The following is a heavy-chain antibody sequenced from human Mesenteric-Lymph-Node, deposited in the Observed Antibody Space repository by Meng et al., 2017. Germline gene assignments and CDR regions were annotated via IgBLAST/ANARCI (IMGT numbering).Heavy chain of an antibody. CDR3: ARGGGNSWYIDY. CDR2: INHSGST. D-gene: IGHD6-13*01. Sequence: QVQLQQWGPGLVKPSETRSLTCAVHGGSVSGYYGSWIRQPPGKGLEWIGEINHSGSTNYNPSLKSRVTISVDTSKNQFSLKLSSVTAADTAVYYCARGGGNSWYIDYWGQGTLVTVSS. CDR1: GGSVSGYY. V-gene: IGHV4-34*01. J-gene: IGHJ4*02.